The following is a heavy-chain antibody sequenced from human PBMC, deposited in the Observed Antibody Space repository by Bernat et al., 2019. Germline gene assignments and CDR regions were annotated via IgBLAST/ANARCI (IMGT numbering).Heavy chain of an antibody. D-gene: IGHD3-10*01. CDR3: AVLWFGELTHKYYYYGMDV. CDR1: GFTFSSYG. Sequence: QVQLVESGGGVVQPGRSLRLSCAASGFTFSSYGMHWVRQAPGKGLEWVAVISYDGSNKYYACSVKGRFTISRDNSKNTLYLQMNSLRAEDTAVYYCAVLWFGELTHKYYYYGMDVWGQGTTVTVSS. CDR2: ISYDGSNK. V-gene: IGHV3-30*03. J-gene: IGHJ6*02.